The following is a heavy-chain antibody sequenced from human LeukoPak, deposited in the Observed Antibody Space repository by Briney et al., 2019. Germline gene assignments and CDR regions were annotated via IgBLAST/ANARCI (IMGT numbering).Heavy chain of an antibody. CDR3: ARGGGYSSSSYYYYYMDV. CDR2: IIPIFGTA. V-gene: IGHV1-69*05. J-gene: IGHJ6*03. D-gene: IGHD6-6*01. CDR1: GGTFSSYA. Sequence: GSSVKVSCKASGGTFSSYAISWVRQAPGQGLEWMGGIIPIFGTANYAQKFQGRVTITTDESTSTAYMELSSLRSEDTAVYYCARGGGYSSSSYYYYYMDVWGKGTTVTVSS.